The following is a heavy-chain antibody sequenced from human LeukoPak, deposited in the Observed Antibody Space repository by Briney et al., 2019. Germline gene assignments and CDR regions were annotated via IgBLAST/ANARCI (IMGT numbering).Heavy chain of an antibody. CDR3: ATSSGWYGSHKLVYFDY. D-gene: IGHD6-19*01. V-gene: IGHV3-9*01. J-gene: IGHJ4*02. CDR2: TSWNSGSI. CDR1: GFTFDDYA. Sequence: ARSLRLYCAASGFTFDDYAMHWLRQAPGKGLEGVSGTSWNSGSIGYADSVQGRLPISRDNAKNSLYLQMNSLRAEDTALYYCATSSGWYGSHKLVYFDYWGQGTLVTVSS.